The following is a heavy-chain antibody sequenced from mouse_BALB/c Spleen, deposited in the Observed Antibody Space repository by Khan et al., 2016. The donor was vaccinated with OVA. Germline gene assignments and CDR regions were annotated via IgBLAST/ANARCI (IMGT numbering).Heavy chain of an antibody. Sequence: QMQLEESGAELARPGASVKLSCKASGYTFTDYYLNWVKQRTGQGLEWIGDIYPGSGNTYYNERFKGKATLTADKYSSTAYMQLSSLTSEDSAVYFCARSGTGSFAYWGQGTLVTVSA. D-gene: IGHD4-1*01. CDR1: GYTFTDYY. J-gene: IGHJ3*01. CDR2: IYPGSGNT. V-gene: IGHV1-77*01. CDR3: ARSGTGSFAY.